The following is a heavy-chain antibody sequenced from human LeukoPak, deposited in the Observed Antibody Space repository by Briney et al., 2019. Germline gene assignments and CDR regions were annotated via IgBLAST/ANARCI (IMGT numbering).Heavy chain of an antibody. J-gene: IGHJ4*02. V-gene: IGHV3-33*01. CDR1: GFTFSGYG. D-gene: IGHD5-12*01. CDR2: IWYDGSNK. Sequence: TGGSLRLSCAAPGFTFSGYGMHWVRQAPGKGLEWVAVIWYDGSNKYYADSVKGRFTISRDNSKNTLYLQMNSLRAEDTAVYYCARSLSGYDGFDHWGQGTLVTVSS. CDR3: ARSLSGYDGFDH.